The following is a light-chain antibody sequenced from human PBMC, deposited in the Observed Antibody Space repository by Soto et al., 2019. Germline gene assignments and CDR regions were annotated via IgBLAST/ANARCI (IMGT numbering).Light chain of an antibody. CDR1: GSDIGGYNH. CDR3: CSYSSTPTHV. CDR2: EVT. V-gene: IGLV2-14*01. Sequence: QSALTQPASVSGSPGQSITIPCTGTGSDIGGYNHVSLYQHHPGKAPILIIYEVTNRPSGVSNRFSGSKSGNTASLTISGLQAEDEADYYCCSYSSTPTHVFAAVTKLTVL. J-gene: IGLJ1*01.